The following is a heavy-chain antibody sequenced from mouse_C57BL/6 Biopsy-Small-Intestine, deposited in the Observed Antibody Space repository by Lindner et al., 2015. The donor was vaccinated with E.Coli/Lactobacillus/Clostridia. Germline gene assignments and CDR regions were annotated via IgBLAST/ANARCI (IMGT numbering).Heavy chain of an antibody. Sequence: SVKVSCKASGYSFSNFGFSWVRQAPGQGLEWMGWISAYNGNTFYAQKFQDKITLTTDTSTRTAYMELRSLRSDDTAVYYCARDYIAGYFASGRGMDVWGQGTAVTVSS. CDR3: ARDYIAGYFASGRGMDV. CDR2: ISAYNGNT. CDR1: GYSFSNFG. V-gene: IGHV1-20*01. J-gene: IGHJ1*01. D-gene: IGHD2-10*02.